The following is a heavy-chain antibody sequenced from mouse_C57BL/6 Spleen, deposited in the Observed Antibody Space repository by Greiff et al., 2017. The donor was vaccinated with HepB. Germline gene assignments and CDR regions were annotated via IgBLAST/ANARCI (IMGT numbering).Heavy chain of an antibody. J-gene: IGHJ4*01. V-gene: IGHV1-82*01. CDR3: AREVLDYAMDY. Sequence: LQESGPELVKPGASVKISCKASGYAFSSSWMNWVKQRPGKGLEWIGRIYPGDGDTNYNGKFKGKATLTADKSSSTAYMQLRSLTSEDSAVYFCAREVLDYAMDYWGQGTSVTVSS. CDR2: IYPGDGDT. CDR1: GYAFSSSW. D-gene: IGHD2-14*01.